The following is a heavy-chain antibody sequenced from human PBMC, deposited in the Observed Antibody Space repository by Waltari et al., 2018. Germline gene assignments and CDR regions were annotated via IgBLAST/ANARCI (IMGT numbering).Heavy chain of an antibody. J-gene: IGHJ4*02. CDR1: GFTFSSYA. CDR3: AKDHDAYCGGDCYSSGGY. V-gene: IGHV3-23*04. Sequence: EVQLVESGGGLVQPGGSLRLSCAASGFTFSSYAMSWVRQAPGKGLEWVSAISGSGGSTYYADSVKGRFTISRDNSKNTLYLQMNSLRAEDTAVYYCAKDHDAYCGGDCYSSGGYWGQGTLVTVS. CDR2: ISGSGGST. D-gene: IGHD2-21*01.